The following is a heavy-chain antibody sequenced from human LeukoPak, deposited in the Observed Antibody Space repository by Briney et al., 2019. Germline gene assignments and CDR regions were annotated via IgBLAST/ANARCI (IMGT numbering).Heavy chain of an antibody. V-gene: IGHV1-2*02. CDR3: ARDLGLHMWGRGGYDMVS. Sequence: GASVKVSCKASGYTFTGYYMHWVRQAPGQGLEWMGWINPNSGGTNYAQKFQGRVTMTRDTSISTAYMELSRLRSDDTAVYYCARDLGLHMWGRGGYDMVSWGQGTLVTVSS. J-gene: IGHJ5*02. CDR1: GYTFTGYY. D-gene: IGHD5-12*01. CDR2: INPNSGGT.